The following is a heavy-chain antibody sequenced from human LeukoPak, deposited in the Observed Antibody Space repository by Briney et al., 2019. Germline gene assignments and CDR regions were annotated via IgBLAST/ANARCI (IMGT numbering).Heavy chain of an antibody. V-gene: IGHV3-74*01. D-gene: IGHD6-13*01. CDR2: INGDGSST. Sequence: PGGSLRLSCAASGFTFSAYWMQWVRQAPGKGLVWVSRINGDGSSTTYVDSVMGRFTVSRDNAKNTLYLQMNSVRAEDTAVYYCARGNIAAAGIHYWGQGTLVIVSS. J-gene: IGHJ4*02. CDR1: GFTFSAYW. CDR3: ARGNIAAAGIHY.